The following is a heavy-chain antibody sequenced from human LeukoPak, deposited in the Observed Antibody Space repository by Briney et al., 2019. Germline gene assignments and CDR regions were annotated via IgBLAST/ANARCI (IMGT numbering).Heavy chain of an antibody. J-gene: IGHJ4*02. D-gene: IGHD4/OR15-4a*01. CDR2: IYSDNT. V-gene: IGHV3-53*01. Sequence: RGSLRLSCTVSGFTVSSNSMSWVRQTPGKGLEWVSFIYSDNTHYSDSVKGRFTISRDNSKNTLYLQMNSLRAEDTAVYYCARRAGAYSHPYDYWGQGTLVTVSS. CDR3: ARRAGAYSHPYDY. CDR1: GFTVSSNS.